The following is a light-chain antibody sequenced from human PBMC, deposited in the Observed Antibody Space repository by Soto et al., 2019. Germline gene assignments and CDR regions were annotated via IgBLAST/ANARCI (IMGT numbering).Light chain of an antibody. Sequence: QSALTQPRSVSGSPGQSVTISCTGTSSDVGGYNYVSWHQQHPGKAPKLMIYDVSERPSGVPDRFSGSKSGNTASLTISGLQAEDEAAYYCCSDAGSFSVLGTGTKATV. CDR1: SSDVGGYNY. J-gene: IGLJ1*01. CDR3: CSDAGSFSV. CDR2: DVS. V-gene: IGLV2-11*01.